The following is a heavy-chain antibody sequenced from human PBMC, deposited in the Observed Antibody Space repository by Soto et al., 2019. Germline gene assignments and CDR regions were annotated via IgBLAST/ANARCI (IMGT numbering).Heavy chain of an antibody. J-gene: IGHJ4*02. D-gene: IGHD3-3*01. V-gene: IGHV4-30-4*01. Sequence: PSETLYLTCTVSGGSISSGDYYWSWIRQPPGKGLEWIGYIYYSGSTYYNPSLKSRVTISVDTSKNQFSLKLSSVTAADTAVYYCARIAIFAVALDSWGQGTLVTVSS. CDR2: IYYSGST. CDR1: GGSISSGDYY. CDR3: ARIAIFAVALDS.